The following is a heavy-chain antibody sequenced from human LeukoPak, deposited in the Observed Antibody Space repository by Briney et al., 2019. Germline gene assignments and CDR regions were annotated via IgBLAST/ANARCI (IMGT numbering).Heavy chain of an antibody. D-gene: IGHD3-22*01. CDR2: IYYSGST. J-gene: IGHJ6*02. Sequence: SETLSLTCTVSGGSISSSSYYWGWIRQPPGKGLEWIGRIYYSGSTYYNPSLKSRVTISLDTPKNHFSLRLTSVTAADTAVYYCARDDYDTGYYYGMDVWGQGTKVTVSS. V-gene: IGHV4-39*02. CDR1: GGSISSSSYY. CDR3: ARDDYDTGYYYGMDV.